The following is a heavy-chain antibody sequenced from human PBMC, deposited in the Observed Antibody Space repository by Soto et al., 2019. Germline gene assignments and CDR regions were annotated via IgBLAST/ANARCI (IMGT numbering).Heavy chain of an antibody. V-gene: IGHV3-33*01. CDR1: GFTFGSYG. D-gene: IGHD3-3*02. CDR3: ARDHLISPYGPSCGMDV. Sequence: PGGSLRLSCAASGFTFGSYGMHWVRQAPGKGLEWVAVIWYDGSNKYYADSVKGRFTISRDNSKNTLYLQMNSLRAEDTAVYYCARDHLISPYGPSCGMDVWGQGTTVTVSS. CDR2: IWYDGSNK. J-gene: IGHJ6*02.